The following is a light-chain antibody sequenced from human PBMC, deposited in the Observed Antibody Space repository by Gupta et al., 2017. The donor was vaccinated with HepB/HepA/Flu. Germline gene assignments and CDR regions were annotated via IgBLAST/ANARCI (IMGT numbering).Light chain of an antibody. J-gene: IGKJ2*02. Sequence: DIQMTQSPSSLSASVGDRVTITCRASQSISAYLDWYQQKPGRAPRLLIYGASNLQTGVPSRFSGSGSGTDFTLTITSLQPEDFASFYCLQSQNVPCTFGQGTXVEI. CDR1: QSISAY. V-gene: IGKV1-39*01. CDR3: LQSQNVPCT. CDR2: GAS.